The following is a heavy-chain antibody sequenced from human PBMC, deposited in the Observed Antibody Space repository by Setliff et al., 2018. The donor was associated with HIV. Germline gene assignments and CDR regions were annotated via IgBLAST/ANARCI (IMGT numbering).Heavy chain of an antibody. D-gene: IGHD5-12*01. CDR2: IYHSGST. CDR1: GGSISSSNW. Sequence: PSETLSLTCAVSGGSISSSNWWNWVRQAPGKGLEWIGEIYHSGSTNYNPSLKSRVTISVDKSKNQFSLNLSSVTAADTAVYYCASRNLEMATITSYFDYWGQGTLVTVSS. V-gene: IGHV4-4*02. J-gene: IGHJ4*02. CDR3: ASRNLEMATITSYFDY.